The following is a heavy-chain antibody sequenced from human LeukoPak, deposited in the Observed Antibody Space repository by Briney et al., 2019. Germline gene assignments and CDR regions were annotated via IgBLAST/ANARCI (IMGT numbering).Heavy chain of an antibody. D-gene: IGHD3-22*01. J-gene: IGHJ4*02. Sequence: PGGSLRLSCAASGFTFSSYSMNWVRQAPGKGLEWVSYISSSSSTIYYADSVKGRFTISRDNAKNSLYLQMNSLRAEDTAVYYCARGGVHYYDSSADYWGQGTLVTVSS. CDR3: ARGGVHYYDSSADY. CDR2: ISSSSSTI. CDR1: GFTFSSYS. V-gene: IGHV3-48*04.